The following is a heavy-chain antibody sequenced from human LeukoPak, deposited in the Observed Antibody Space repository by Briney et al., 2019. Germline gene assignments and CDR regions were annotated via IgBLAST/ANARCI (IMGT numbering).Heavy chain of an antibody. CDR1: GGSISSGGYY. Sequence: KPSQTLSLTCTVSGGSISSGGYYWSWIRQHPGKGLEWIGYIYYSGSTYYNPSLKSRVTISVDTSKNQFSLKLSSGTAADTAVYYCARGLLWYCSSTSCSLVDYWGQGTLVTVSS. J-gene: IGHJ4*02. D-gene: IGHD2-2*01. CDR2: IYYSGST. CDR3: ARGLLWYCSSTSCSLVDY. V-gene: IGHV4-31*03.